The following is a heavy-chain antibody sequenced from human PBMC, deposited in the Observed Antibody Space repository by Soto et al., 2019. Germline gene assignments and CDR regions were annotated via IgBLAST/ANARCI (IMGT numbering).Heavy chain of an antibody. CDR2: IYYSGST. D-gene: IGHD1-26*01. V-gene: IGHV4-59*08. J-gene: IGHJ4*02. CDR1: GDSITSYY. CDR3: ASSSGSYLHY. Sequence: PSETLSLTCTVSGDSITSYYWSWIRQPPGKGLEWIGCIYYSGSTYYNPSLKSRVTISVDTSKNQFSLKLSSVTAADTAVYYCASSSGSYLHYWGQGTLVTVSS.